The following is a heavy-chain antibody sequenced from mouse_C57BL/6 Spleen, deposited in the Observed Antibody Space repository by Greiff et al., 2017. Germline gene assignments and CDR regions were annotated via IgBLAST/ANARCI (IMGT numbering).Heavy chain of an antibody. CDR1: GFSLTSYG. V-gene: IGHV2-6*01. CDR3: ASGGGTAVERGFAY. Sequence: QVQLQQSGPGLVAPSQSLSITCTVSGFSLTSYGVDWVRQSPGKGLEWLGVIWGVGSTNYNSALKSRLSISKDNSKSQVFLKMNSLQTDDTAMYDCASGGGTAVERGFAYWGQGTLVTVSA. CDR2: IWGVGST. J-gene: IGHJ3*01. D-gene: IGHD1-1*01.